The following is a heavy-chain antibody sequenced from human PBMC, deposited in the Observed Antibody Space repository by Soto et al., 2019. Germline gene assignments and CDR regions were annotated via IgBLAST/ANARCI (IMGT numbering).Heavy chain of an antibody. V-gene: IGHV3-13*01. CDR3: ASERGLAYMDV. D-gene: IGHD5-12*01. Sequence: GGSLRLSCAASGFTFSSYDMHWVRQATGKGLEWVSAIGTAGDTYYPGSVKGRFTISRENAKNSLYLQMNSLRAEDTAVYYCASERGLAYMDVWGKGPTVTVSS. J-gene: IGHJ6*03. CDR1: GFTFSSYD. CDR2: IGTAGDT.